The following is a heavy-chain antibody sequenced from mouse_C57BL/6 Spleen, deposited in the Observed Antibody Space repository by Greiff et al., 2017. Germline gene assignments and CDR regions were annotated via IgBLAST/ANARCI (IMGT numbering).Heavy chain of an antibody. J-gene: IGHJ4*01. CDR2: INPYTGGT. Sequence: EVKLQQSGPVLVKPGASVKMSCKASGYTFTDYYMNWVKQSPGKSLEWIGVINPYTGGTSYNPKFKGKATLTVDKSSSTAYMELNSLTSEDSAVYYCARGRDAMDYWGQGTSVTVSS. V-gene: IGHV1-19*01. CDR3: ARGRDAMDY. CDR1: GYTFTDYY.